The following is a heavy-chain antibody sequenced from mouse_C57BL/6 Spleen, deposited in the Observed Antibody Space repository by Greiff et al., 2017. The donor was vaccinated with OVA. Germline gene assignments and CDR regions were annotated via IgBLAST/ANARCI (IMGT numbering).Heavy chain of an antibody. CDR2: IDPSDSYT. Sequence: QVQLQQPGAELVMPGASVKLSCKASGYTFTSYWMHWVKQRPGQGLEWIGEIDPSDSYTNYNQKFKGKSTLTVDKSSSTAYMQLSSLTSEDSAVYYCARKGVYDGNYFYYWGQSTTLTGSS. D-gene: IGHD2-12*01. J-gene: IGHJ2*01. CDR3: ARKGVYDGNYFYY. CDR1: GYTFTSYW. V-gene: IGHV1-69*01.